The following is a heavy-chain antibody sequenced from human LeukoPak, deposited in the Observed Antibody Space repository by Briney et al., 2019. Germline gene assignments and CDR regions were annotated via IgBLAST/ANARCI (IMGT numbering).Heavy chain of an antibody. Sequence: PSQTLSLTCTVSGGSISSYYWSWIRQPPGKGLEWIGYIYYSGSTNYNPSLKSRVTISVDTSKNQFSLKLSSVTAADTAVYYCASSSPKYYYDSSGSFDYWGQGTLVTVSS. J-gene: IGHJ4*02. D-gene: IGHD3-22*01. CDR3: ASSSPKYYYDSSGSFDY. V-gene: IGHV4-59*01. CDR2: IYYSGST. CDR1: GGSISSYY.